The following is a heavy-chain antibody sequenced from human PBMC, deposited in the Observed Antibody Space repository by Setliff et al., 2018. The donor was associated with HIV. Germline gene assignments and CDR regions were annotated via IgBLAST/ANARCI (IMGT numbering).Heavy chain of an antibody. CDR3: ARGSYGSVLL. J-gene: IGHJ4*02. Sequence: PSETLSLTCAISGDSVSSNNAAWNWIRQSPSRGLEWLGRTYYRSKWYFDYAVSVKSRVSINPDTSKNQFSLQLSSVTPEDTAVYYCARGSYGSVLLWGQGTLVTVSS. V-gene: IGHV6-1*01. CDR1: GDSVSSNNAA. CDR2: TYYRSKWYF. D-gene: IGHD6-19*01.